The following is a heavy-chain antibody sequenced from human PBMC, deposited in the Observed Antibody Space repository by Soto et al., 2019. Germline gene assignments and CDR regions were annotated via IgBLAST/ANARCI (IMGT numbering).Heavy chain of an antibody. CDR2: IAYDGRNK. D-gene: IGHD1-1*01. Sequence: QVQLVESGGGVVQPGRSLRLSCAASGFTFSSYAMHWVRQAPGKGLEWVAVIAYDGRNKYYADSVKGRFTISRHNSKNALYLHMNSLRVEDRAVDYCEGELERDFDYWGQGTLVTVSS. J-gene: IGHJ4*02. V-gene: IGHV3-30*04. CDR1: GFTFSSYA. CDR3: EGELERDFDY.